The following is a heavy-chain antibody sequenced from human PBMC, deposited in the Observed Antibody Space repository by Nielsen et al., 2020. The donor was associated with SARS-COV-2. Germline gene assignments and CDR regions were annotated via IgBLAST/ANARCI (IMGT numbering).Heavy chain of an antibody. CDR3: ARGSAPRYFQH. D-gene: IGHD2-15*01. CDR1: GFTVSSNY. Sequence: GESLKISCAASGFTVSSNYMSWVRQAPGKGLEWVSVIYSGGSTYYADSVKGRFTISRDNSKNTLYLQMNSLRAEDTAVYYCARGSAPRYFQHWGQGTLVTSPQ. V-gene: IGHV3-53*01. CDR2: IYSGGST. J-gene: IGHJ1*01.